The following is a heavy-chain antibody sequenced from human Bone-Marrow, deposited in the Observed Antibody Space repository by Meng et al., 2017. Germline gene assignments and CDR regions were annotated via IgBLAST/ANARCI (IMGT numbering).Heavy chain of an antibody. CDR3: ARGRGTMPYWYFDL. CDR1: GGSFSGYY. D-gene: IGHD2-2*01. V-gene: IGHV4-34*01. Sequence: QGQLQEWGARLLKPSETLSLTCAVYGGSFSGYYWSWIRQPPGKGLEWIGEINHSGSTNYNPSLKSRVTISVDTSKNQFSLKLSSVTAADTAVYYCARGRGTMPYWYFDLWGRGTLVTVSS. J-gene: IGHJ2*01. CDR2: INHSGST.